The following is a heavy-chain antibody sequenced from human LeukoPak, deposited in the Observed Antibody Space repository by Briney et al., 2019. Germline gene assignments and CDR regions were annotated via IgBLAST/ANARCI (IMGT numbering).Heavy chain of an antibody. V-gene: IGHV4-59*08. D-gene: IGHD4-23*01. J-gene: IGHJ4*02. CDR1: GGSISSXX. CDR3: ARHDYGGNSAPYYFDY. Sequence: SXTXXVWGGSISSXXGSGLRQXXGXXGEXVXYIDYSGSTNYNPSLERRVTISVDKSKNQFALELSSVTAADMAVYYCARHDYGGNSAPYYFDYWGQGTLVTVSS. CDR2: IDYSGST.